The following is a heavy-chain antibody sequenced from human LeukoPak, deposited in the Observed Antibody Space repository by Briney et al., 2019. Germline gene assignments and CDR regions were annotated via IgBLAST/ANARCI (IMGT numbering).Heavy chain of an antibody. CDR2: ISSSGGII. Sequence: VGSLRLSCAASGFTFSNYEMNWFRQAPGKGLQWVSYISSSGGIIYYADSVKGRFTISRDNAKNSLYLQMNSLRAEGTAVYYCARDVGRTGYGDYWGQGTLVTVSS. J-gene: IGHJ4*02. V-gene: IGHV3-48*03. CDR1: GFTFSNYE. CDR3: ARDVGRTGYGDY. D-gene: IGHD5-12*01.